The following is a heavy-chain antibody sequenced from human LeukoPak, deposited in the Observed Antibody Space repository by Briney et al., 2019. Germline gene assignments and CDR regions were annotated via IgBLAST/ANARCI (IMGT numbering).Heavy chain of an antibody. V-gene: IGHV1-8*01. J-gene: IGHJ4*02. Sequence: GASVKVSCKASGYTFTSYDINWVRQATGQGLEWMGWMNPNSGNTGYAQKSQGRVTMTRNTSISTAYMELSSLRSEDTAVYYCASCRSTSCYGSNYFDYWGQGTLVTVSS. CDR2: MNPNSGNT. CDR1: GYTFTSYD. D-gene: IGHD2-2*01. CDR3: ASCRSTSCYGSNYFDY.